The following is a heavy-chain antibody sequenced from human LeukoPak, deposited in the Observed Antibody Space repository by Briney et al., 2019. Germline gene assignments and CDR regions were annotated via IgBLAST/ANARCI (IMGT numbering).Heavy chain of an antibody. CDR2: INHSGST. D-gene: IGHD3-22*01. CDR3: ARGVYYYDSSGPLHY. CDR1: GGSFSGYY. Sequence: SETLSLTCAVYGGSFSGYYWSWIRQPPGKGLEWIGEINHSGSTNYNPSLKSRVTISVDTSKNQFSLKLSSVTAADTAVYYCARGVYYYDSSGPLHYWGQGTLVTVSS. J-gene: IGHJ4*02. V-gene: IGHV4-34*01.